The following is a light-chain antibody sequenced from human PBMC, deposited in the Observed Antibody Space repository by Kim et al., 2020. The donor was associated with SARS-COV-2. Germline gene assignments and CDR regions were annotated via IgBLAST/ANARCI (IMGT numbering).Light chain of an antibody. CDR1: SSDVGGYNY. J-gene: IGLJ1*01. CDR3: SSYAGSNINYV. Sequence: QSALTQPPSASGSPGQPVTISCTGTSSDVGGYNYVSWYQQHPGKAPKVMIYEVSKRPSGVPARFSGSKSGNTASLTVSGLQAEDEADYYCSSYAGSNINYVFGTGTKVTVL. V-gene: IGLV2-8*01. CDR2: EVS.